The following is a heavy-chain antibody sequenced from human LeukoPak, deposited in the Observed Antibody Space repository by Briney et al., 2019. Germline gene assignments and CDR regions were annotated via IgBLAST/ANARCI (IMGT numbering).Heavy chain of an antibody. Sequence: GGSLRLSCAVSGFTFSSYVMTWVRQAPGKGLEWVSGISGVGDRTYYADSVKGRFTISRNNSKNTLYLQMNSLRAEDTAVYYCAIVRAVAGPATFYWGQGTLATVSS. CDR3: AIVRAVAGPATFY. D-gene: IGHD6-19*01. V-gene: IGHV3-23*01. J-gene: IGHJ4*02. CDR2: ISGVGDRT. CDR1: GFTFSSYV.